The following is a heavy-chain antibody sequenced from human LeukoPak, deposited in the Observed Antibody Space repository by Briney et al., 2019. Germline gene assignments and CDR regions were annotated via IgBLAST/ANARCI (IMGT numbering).Heavy chain of an antibody. V-gene: IGHV3-23*01. CDR1: GFTFNSYA. CDR3: AGGVGWHFNL. J-gene: IGHJ2*01. Sequence: GGSLRLSCAASGFTFNSYAMSWVRQAPGKGLEWVSSISGSGGSTYYADSVKGRFTISRDNAKNSLYLQMSSLRVEDTAVYFCAGGVGWHFNLWGRGTLVTVSS. CDR2: ISGSGGST.